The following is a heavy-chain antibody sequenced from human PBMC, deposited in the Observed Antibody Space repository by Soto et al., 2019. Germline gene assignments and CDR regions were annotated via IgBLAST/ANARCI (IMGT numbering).Heavy chain of an antibody. D-gene: IGHD6-13*01. CDR3: ARMASAGTLNWFDP. CDR1: GYTFINFD. J-gene: IGHJ5*02. Sequence: ASVKVSCKASGYTFINFDSSWVRQATGQGLEWMGWMNPGSGKTGYANKFQGRVTMTRDASTGTAHLELSSLTSEDTAVYYCARMASAGTLNWFDPWGQGTLVTVSS. V-gene: IGHV1-8*02. CDR2: MNPGSGKT.